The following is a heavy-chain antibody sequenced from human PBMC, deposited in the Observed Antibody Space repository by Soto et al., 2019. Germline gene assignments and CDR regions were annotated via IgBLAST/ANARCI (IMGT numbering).Heavy chain of an antibody. J-gene: IGHJ3*02. CDR2: INAGHGTT. Sequence: QVQLVQSGAEVKKPGASVKVSCKASGYNFISYTVDWVRQAPGQRLEWMGWINAGHGTTKYSQKFQGRVTISRDTSATTVYMELTSLTSEDTAVYYCARDVGLLMGTFYIWGQGTMVTVSS. CDR1: GYNFISYT. V-gene: IGHV1-3*01. D-gene: IGHD5-18*01. CDR3: ARDVGLLMGTFYI.